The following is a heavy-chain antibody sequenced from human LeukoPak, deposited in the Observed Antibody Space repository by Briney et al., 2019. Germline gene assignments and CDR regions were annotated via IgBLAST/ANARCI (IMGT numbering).Heavy chain of an antibody. V-gene: IGHV4-4*09. Sequence: KPSETLSLTCTVSGGSLSSYYWNWIRQPPGKGLGWIGYIYTSGSTNYNPSLMSRVTMSVDTSKNQFSLKLSSVTAAETAVYYCARHLEGWWFDPWGQGTLVTVSS. D-gene: IGHD3-3*01. CDR1: GGSLSSYY. CDR2: IYTSGST. CDR3: ARHLEGWWFDP. J-gene: IGHJ5*02.